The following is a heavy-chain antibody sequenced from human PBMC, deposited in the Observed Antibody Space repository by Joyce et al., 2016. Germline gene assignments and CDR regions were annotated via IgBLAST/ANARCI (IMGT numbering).Heavy chain of an antibody. V-gene: IGHV4-4*02. D-gene: IGHD2-21*02. CDR3: ARLGVTAYDF. Sequence: QVQLQESGPRLVRPSGTLSLTSSVSGDSIKTNNWWTWVRQAPGKVLELNGEGYRVGTTHYNPSLKRRVTISGDKSKNHFTLNRDSVTAADTAVYYCARLGVTAYDFWGQGILVSVSS. CDR1: GDSIKTNNW. J-gene: IGHJ4*02. CDR2: GYRVGTT.